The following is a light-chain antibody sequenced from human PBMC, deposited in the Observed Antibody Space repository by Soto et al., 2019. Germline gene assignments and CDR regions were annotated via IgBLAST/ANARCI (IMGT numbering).Light chain of an antibody. J-gene: IGKJ3*01. CDR3: QHTYNTPFT. V-gene: IGKV1-39*01. Sequence: DIQMTQAPSSLSASVGDRVTITCRASQSISRYVNWYQQKPRKAPRLLIFAASSLQGGVPSRFSGSGSGTDFTLTISSLQPEDFAPYYCQHTYNTPFTFGPGTKLDIK. CDR1: QSISRY. CDR2: AAS.